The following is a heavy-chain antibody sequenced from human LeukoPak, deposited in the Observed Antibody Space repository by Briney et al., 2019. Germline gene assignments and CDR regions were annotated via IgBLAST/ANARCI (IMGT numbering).Heavy chain of an antibody. D-gene: IGHD6-19*01. CDR3: ARAGYSSGWHYFDY. V-gene: IGHV3-74*01. CDR2: INSDGSST. CDR1: GFTFSSYW. Sequence: GGSLRLSCAASGFTFSSYWMHWVRQAPGKGLVWVSRINSDGSSTSYADSVKGRFTISRDNAKNTLYLQTNGLRAEDTAVYYCARAGYSSGWHYFDYWGQGTLVTVSS. J-gene: IGHJ4*02.